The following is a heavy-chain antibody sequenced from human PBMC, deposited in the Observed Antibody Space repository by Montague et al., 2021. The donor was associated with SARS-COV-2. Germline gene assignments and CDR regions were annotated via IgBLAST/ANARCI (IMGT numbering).Heavy chain of an antibody. CDR1: GDSIRNSDYS. Sequence: SETLSLTCTVSGDSIRNSDYSWGWVRQPPGNGLEWICNIYNGGSTFYNPSLKSRVTIFVDTSKNQFSLKLSSVTAADTAVYYCATRTRYPQNDFGFWGQGTLVTVSS. D-gene: IGHD1-14*01. V-gene: IGHV4-39*01. CDR2: IYNGGST. CDR3: ATRTRYPQNDFGF. J-gene: IGHJ4*02.